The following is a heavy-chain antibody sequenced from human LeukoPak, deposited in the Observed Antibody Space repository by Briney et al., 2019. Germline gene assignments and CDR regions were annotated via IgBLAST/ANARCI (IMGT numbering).Heavy chain of an antibody. V-gene: IGHV3-23*01. J-gene: IGHJ4*02. Sequence: GGSLRLSCAASGFTFSGYAMSWVRQAPGKGLEWVSATGDTGAATYYADSVKGRFTISRDNSKDTLYLQMNSLRAEDTAVYYCAKPYYYGVGGSVDYWGQGTLVTVSS. CDR3: AKPYYYGVGGSVDY. CDR2: TGDTGAAT. CDR1: GFTFSGYA. D-gene: IGHD3-10*01.